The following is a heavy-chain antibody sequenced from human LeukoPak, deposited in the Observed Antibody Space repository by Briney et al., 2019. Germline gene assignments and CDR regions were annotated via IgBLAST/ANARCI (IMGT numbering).Heavy chain of an antibody. V-gene: IGHV3-7*01. Sequence: GGSLRLSCAASGFTFSSYWMSWVRQAPGKGLEWVANIKQDGSEKYYVDSVKGRFTISRDNAKNSLYLQMNSLRAEDTAVYYCARGAVTTPRYWYFDLWGRGTLVTVSS. J-gene: IGHJ2*01. CDR3: ARGAVTTPRYWYFDL. D-gene: IGHD4-11*01. CDR1: GFTFSSYW. CDR2: IKQDGSEK.